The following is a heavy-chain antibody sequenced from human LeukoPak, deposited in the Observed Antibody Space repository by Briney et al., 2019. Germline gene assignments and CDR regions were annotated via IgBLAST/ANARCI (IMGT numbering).Heavy chain of an antibody. CDR2: IYYSGST. V-gene: IGHV4-39*01. D-gene: IGHD2-21*02. Sequence: PSETLSLTCTVSGDSISSSSYYWGWIRQPPGKGLEWIGSIYYSGSTYFNPSLKSRVTISVDTSKNQFSLKLRSVTAADTAVYYCARQTGVSAPYFDHWAQGTQVTVSS. CDR3: ARQTGVSAPYFDH. J-gene: IGHJ4*02. CDR1: GDSISSSSYY.